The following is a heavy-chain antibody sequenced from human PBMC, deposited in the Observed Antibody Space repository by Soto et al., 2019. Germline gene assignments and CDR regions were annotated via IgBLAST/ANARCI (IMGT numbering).Heavy chain of an antibody. V-gene: IGHV3-9*01. J-gene: IGHJ5*02. CDR2: ISWNSGDR. Sequence: EVQLVESGGGLVQPGTSLRLSCAASGFTFDDYAMHWVRQGPGKGLEWVSGISWNSGDRDYADSVKGRFTISRDNAKNSLDLRVNSLGTEDTVLYYCANGSTGYSSTWFKAWGQGTLVTVSS. CDR3: ANGSTGYSSTWFKA. CDR1: GFTFDDYA. D-gene: IGHD6-13*01.